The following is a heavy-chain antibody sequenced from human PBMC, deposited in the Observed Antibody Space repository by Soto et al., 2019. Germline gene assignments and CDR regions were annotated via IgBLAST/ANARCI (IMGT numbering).Heavy chain of an antibody. V-gene: IGHV1-46*03. D-gene: IGHD3-10*01. CDR3: AIDHRFLWFGELLI. J-gene: IGHJ4*02. CDR2: INPSGGST. CDR1: GYTFTNYY. Sequence: ASVKVSCKASGYTFTNYYIHWVRQAPGQGLEWMGIINPSGGSTDYTQKFQDRVTMSRDTSTSTVYMELSSLRSEDTAVYYCAIDHRFLWFGELLIWGQGTLGTVAA.